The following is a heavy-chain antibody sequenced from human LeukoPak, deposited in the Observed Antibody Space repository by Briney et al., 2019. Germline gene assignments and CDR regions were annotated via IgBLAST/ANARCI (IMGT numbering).Heavy chain of an antibody. CDR1: GFTFSSDW. V-gene: IGHV3-7*04. CDR2: INQDGSEK. D-gene: IGHD4-11*01. CDR3: ARYSNWAFDY. J-gene: IGHJ4*02. Sequence: RGSLRVSCAASGFTFSSDWMNWVRRALGKGLEWVANINQDGSEKYYVDSVKGRFTISRDNAMNSLYLQMNSLRAEDTAVYYCARYSNWAFDYWGQGTLVTVSS.